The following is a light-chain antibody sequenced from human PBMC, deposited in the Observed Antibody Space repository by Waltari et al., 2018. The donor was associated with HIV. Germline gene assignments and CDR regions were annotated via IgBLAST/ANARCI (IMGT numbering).Light chain of an antibody. CDR3: AAWDDSLNGLV. CDR2: SNN. CDR1: SSNIGSTT. V-gene: IGLV1-44*01. Sequence: SVLTQPPSASGTPGQRVTISCSGSSSNIGSTTVTWYKQLPGTAPKLLVYSNNQRPSGLPDRFSGSKSGTSASLAISGLQSEDEADYYCAAWDDSLNGLVFGTGTKVTVL. J-gene: IGLJ1*01.